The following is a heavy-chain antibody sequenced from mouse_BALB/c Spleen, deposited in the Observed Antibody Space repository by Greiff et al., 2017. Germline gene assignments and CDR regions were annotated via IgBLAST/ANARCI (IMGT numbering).Heavy chain of an antibody. V-gene: IGHV5-6-5*01. J-gene: IGHJ1*01. CDR2: ISSGGST. CDR3: ARGGGDWYFDV. Sequence: EVKLVESGGGLVKPGGSLKLSCAASGFTFSSYAMSWVRQTPEKRLEWVASISSGGSTYYPDSVKGRFTISRDNARNILYLQMSSLRSEDTAMYYCARGGGDWYFDVWGAGTTVTVSS. CDR1: GFTFSSYA.